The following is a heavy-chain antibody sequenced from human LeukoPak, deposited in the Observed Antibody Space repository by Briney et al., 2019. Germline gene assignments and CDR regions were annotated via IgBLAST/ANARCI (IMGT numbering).Heavy chain of an antibody. Sequence: GGSLRLSCAASGFTFSSYAMSWVRQAPGKGLEWVSAISGSGGGTYYADSVKGRFTISRDNSKNTLYLQMNSLRAEDTAVYYCAKSTVTTPPGHYWYYYGMDVWGQGTTVTVSS. CDR2: ISGSGGGT. D-gene: IGHD4-17*01. V-gene: IGHV3-23*01. CDR1: GFTFSSYA. CDR3: AKSTVTTPPGHYWYYYGMDV. J-gene: IGHJ6*02.